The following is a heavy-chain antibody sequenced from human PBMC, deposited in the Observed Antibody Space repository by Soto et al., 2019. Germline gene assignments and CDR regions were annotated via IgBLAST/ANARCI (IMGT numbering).Heavy chain of an antibody. CDR3: ARDLWGITMVRGVRIFDY. CDR1: GFTFSSYS. Sequence: GVSLRLSCAASGFTFSSYSMNWVRQAPGKGLEWVSSISSSSSYIYYADSVKGRFTISRDNAKNSLYLQMNSLRAEDTAVYYCARDLWGITMVRGVRIFDYWGQGTLVTVSS. D-gene: IGHD3-10*01. CDR2: ISSSSSYI. V-gene: IGHV3-21*01. J-gene: IGHJ4*02.